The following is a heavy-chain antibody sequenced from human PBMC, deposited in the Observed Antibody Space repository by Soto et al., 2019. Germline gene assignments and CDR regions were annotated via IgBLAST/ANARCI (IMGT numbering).Heavy chain of an antibody. V-gene: IGHV3-23*01. D-gene: IGHD6-19*01. CDR2: ISGSGGSA. CDR3: AKEGSVAAEGAY. J-gene: IGHJ4*02. CDR1: GFTFSSYA. Sequence: EVPLLESGGGLVEPGGSLRLSCAASGFTFSSYAMSWVRQAPGKGLEWVSAISGSGGSAYYADSVKGRFTISRDNSRNTLYLQMNNLRAEDTAVYYCAKEGSVAAEGAYWGQGTLVTVSS.